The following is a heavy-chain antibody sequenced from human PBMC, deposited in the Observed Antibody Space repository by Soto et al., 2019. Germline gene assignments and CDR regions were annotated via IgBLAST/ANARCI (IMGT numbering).Heavy chain of an antibody. CDR2: ISSSGSAI. Sequence: PGGSLRLSCAASGFTFSDYYMSWIRQAPGKGLEWFSYISSSGSAIYYADSVKGRFTISRDNAKNSLYLQMNSLRAEDTAVYYCARARTGTTNYYGMDVWGQGTTVTVSS. CDR1: GFTFSDYY. D-gene: IGHD1-7*01. J-gene: IGHJ6*02. V-gene: IGHV3-11*01. CDR3: ARARTGTTNYYGMDV.